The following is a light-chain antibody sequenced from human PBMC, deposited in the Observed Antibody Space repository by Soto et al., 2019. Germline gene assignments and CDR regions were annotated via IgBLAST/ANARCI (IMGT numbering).Light chain of an antibody. Sequence: QSVLTQPASVSGSPGQSITISCTGTSSDVGGYNYVSWYQQHPGKAPKLMIYDVSNQPSGVSNRFSGSKSGNTASLTISGLQAEDEADYYCSSYTSSITLVVFGGGTKLTVL. CDR3: SSYTSSITLVV. J-gene: IGLJ2*01. CDR1: SSDVGGYNY. CDR2: DVS. V-gene: IGLV2-14*01.